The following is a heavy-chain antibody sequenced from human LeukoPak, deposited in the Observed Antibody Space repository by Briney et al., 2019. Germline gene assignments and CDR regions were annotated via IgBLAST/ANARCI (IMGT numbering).Heavy chain of an antibody. J-gene: IGHJ3*02. CDR3: ARSPYDYVWGSYRSDAFDI. V-gene: IGHV4-34*01. Sequence: SETLSLTCAVDGGSFSGYYWSWIRQPPGKGLEWIGEINHSGSTNYNPSLKSRVTISVDTSKNQFSLKLSSVTAADTAVYYCARSPYDYVWGSYRSDAFDIWGQGTMVTVSS. CDR2: INHSGST. CDR1: GGSFSGYY. D-gene: IGHD3-16*02.